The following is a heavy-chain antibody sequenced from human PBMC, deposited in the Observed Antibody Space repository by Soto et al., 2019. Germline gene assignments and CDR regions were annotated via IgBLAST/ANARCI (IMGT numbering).Heavy chain of an antibody. V-gene: IGHV3-53*01. CDR3: ARALPVAKGGFDP. Sequence: GGSLRLSCAASGFTVRNTYMTWFRQPPGKGLECVSVIYTAGGTNYADSVKGRFIISRDNSKNTLYLQMNSLRAEDTAVYYCARALPVAKGGFDPWGQGTLVTVSS. J-gene: IGHJ5*02. CDR2: IYTAGGT. D-gene: IGHD2-2*01. CDR1: GFTVRNTY.